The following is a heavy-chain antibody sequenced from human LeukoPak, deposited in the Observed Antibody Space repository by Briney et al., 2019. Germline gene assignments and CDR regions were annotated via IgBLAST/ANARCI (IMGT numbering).Heavy chain of an antibody. Sequence: SETLSLTCAASGYSISSGYYWGWIRQPPGKGLEWIGSIYHSGSTYYNPSLKRRVTISVDTSKNQFSLKLSSVTAADTAVYYCARHVFRNWFDPWGQGTLVTVSS. V-gene: IGHV4-38-2*01. D-gene: IGHD2-21*01. J-gene: IGHJ5*02. CDR2: IYHSGST. CDR3: ARHVFRNWFDP. CDR1: GYSISSGYY.